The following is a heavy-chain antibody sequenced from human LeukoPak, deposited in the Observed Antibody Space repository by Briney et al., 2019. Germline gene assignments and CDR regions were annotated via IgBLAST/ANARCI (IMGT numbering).Heavy chain of an antibody. J-gene: IGHJ4*02. V-gene: IGHV3-23*01. CDR3: AKERSRGGDCLDY. CDR1: GFTYSSYA. CDR2: ISVSGGST. D-gene: IGHD2-21*02. Sequence: GGPLRLSCAASGFTYSSYAMSWVRQAPGKGLEWVSAISVSGGSTYYADSVKGRFTISRDNSKNTLYLQMNSLRAEETAVYYCAKERSRGGDCLDYWGQGTLVTVSS.